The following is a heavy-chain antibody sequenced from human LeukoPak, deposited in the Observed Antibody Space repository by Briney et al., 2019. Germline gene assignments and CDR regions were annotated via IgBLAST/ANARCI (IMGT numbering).Heavy chain of an antibody. Sequence: GGSLRLSCAASGFTFSSYAMSWVRQAPGKGLEWVSAISGSGGSTYYADSVKGRFTISRDNSKNTLYLQMSSLRAEDTAVYYCAKNVYYDILTGRIDYWGQGTLVTVSS. CDR1: GFTFSSYA. CDR2: ISGSGGST. J-gene: IGHJ4*02. V-gene: IGHV3-23*01. CDR3: AKNVYYDILTGRIDY. D-gene: IGHD3-9*01.